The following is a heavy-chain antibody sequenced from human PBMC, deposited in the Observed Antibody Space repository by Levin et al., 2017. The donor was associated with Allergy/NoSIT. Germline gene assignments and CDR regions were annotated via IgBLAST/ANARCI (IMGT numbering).Heavy chain of an antibody. CDR1: GYSFTSYW. CDR2: IYPGDSDT. CDR3: ARRGGYSSSSDYYYYGVDV. D-gene: IGHD6-6*01. Sequence: GESLKISCKGSGYSFTSYWIGWVRQMPGKGLEWMGIIYPGDSDTRYSPSFQGQVTISADKSISTAYLQWSSLKASDTAMYYCARRGGYSSSSDYYYYGVDVWGQGTTVTVSS. J-gene: IGHJ6*02. V-gene: IGHV5-51*01.